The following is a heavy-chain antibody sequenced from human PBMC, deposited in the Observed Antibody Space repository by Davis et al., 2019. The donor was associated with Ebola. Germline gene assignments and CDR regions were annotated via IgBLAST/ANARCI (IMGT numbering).Heavy chain of an antibody. Sequence: SETLSLTCAVSGGSISSGGYSWSWIRQPPGKGLEWIGYTYYSGSTHYNPSPKSRVTISGDTSRNQFSLKLSSVTAADTAVYYCARVASYGDYFDYWGLGTLVTVSS. V-gene: IGHV4-30-4*07. J-gene: IGHJ4*02. CDR3: ARVASYGDYFDY. CDR1: GGSISSGGYS. CDR2: TYYSGST. D-gene: IGHD5-18*01.